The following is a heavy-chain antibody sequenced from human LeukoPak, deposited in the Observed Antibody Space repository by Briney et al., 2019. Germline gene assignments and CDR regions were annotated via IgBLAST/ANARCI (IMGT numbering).Heavy chain of an antibody. D-gene: IGHD6-19*01. Sequence: GASVKVSCKASGGTFSSYAISWVRQAPGQGLEWMGGIIPIFGTANYAQKFQGRVTITADESTSTAYIELSSLRSEDTAVYYCASGGIAVAKTFDYWGQGTLVTVSS. CDR3: ASGGIAVAKTFDY. CDR1: GGTFSSYA. V-gene: IGHV1-69*01. CDR2: IIPIFGTA. J-gene: IGHJ4*02.